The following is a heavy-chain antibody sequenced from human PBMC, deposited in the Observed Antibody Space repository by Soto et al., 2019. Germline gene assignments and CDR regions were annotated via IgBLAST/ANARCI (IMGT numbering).Heavy chain of an antibody. V-gene: IGHV1-18*01. CDR1: GYTFTSYG. CDR3: ARKKVGTIFGVVTNDRGGYYYGMDV. Sequence: SVKLSCKASGYTFTSYGISWVRQDPGQGLEWMGWISANNGNTNYAQKFQGRVTITADESTSTAYMELSSLRSEDTAVYYCARKKVGTIFGVVTNDRGGYYYGMDVWGQGTTVTVSS. D-gene: IGHD3-3*01. J-gene: IGHJ6*02. CDR2: ISANNGNT.